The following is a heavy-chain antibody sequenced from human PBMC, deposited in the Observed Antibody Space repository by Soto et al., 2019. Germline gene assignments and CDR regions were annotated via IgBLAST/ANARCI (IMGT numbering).Heavy chain of an antibody. CDR3: ARQCDGDCSNAFTL. CDR1: GFSVSTNF. CDR2: LYPGPGT. Sequence: EEQLVESGGGLVRPGGSLRLSCAVSGFSVSTNFMNWVRQAPGREPQWVAVLYPGPGTYYADSVQCRFIISRDDSTNTLFLHLTNMRAEDTAVYDCARQCDGDCSNAFTLWGQGTMVTVSS. D-gene: IGHD2-21*01. J-gene: IGHJ3*01. V-gene: IGHV3-66*04.